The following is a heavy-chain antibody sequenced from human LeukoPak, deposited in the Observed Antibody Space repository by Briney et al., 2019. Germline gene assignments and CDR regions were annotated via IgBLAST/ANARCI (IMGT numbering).Heavy chain of an antibody. CDR2: ISRTSTNI. CDR1: GFSFSAYD. Sequence: PGGSLRLSCAASGFSFSAYDMNWVRQAPGKGLEWVSYISRTSTNIYYADSVKGRFTISRDNARNSLYLQMNSLRAEDTAMYYCARGNHAYDSWGQGTLVTVSS. D-gene: IGHD1-14*01. V-gene: IGHV3-21*01. J-gene: IGHJ4*02. CDR3: ARGNHAYDS.